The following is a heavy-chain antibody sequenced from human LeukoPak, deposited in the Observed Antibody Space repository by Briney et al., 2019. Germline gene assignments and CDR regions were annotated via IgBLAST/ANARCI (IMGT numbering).Heavy chain of an antibody. J-gene: IGHJ4*02. V-gene: IGHV3-7*01. D-gene: IGHD1-26*01. CDR1: GSTFSNYW. Sequence: GGSLRLSCAASGSTFSNYWVTWVRQVPGKGLEWVANIQRGGSESHYVDSVKGRFTISRENAKNSLYLQMDSLRVEDTAVYYCARVGTWELQRVFDYWGQGTPVTVSS. CDR2: IQRGGSES. CDR3: ARVGTWELQRVFDY.